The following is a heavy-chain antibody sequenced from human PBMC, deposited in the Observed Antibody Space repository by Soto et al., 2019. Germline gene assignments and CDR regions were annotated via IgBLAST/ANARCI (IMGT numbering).Heavy chain of an antibody. D-gene: IGHD6-13*01. Sequence: PGGSLRLSCAASGFTFNNYDMHWVRQAPGKGLEWVSLISYDGTKKYYTDSVRGRFTITRDNSKNTVFLQMNSLRPEDTAVYYCAKVGAAGISHYFDYWGQGTLVTVSS. CDR1: GFTFNNYD. J-gene: IGHJ4*02. V-gene: IGHV3-30*18. CDR3: AKVGAAGISHYFDY. CDR2: ISYDGTKK.